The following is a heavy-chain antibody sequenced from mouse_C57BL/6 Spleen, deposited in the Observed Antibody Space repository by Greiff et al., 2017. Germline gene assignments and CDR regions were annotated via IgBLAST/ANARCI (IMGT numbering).Heavy chain of an antibody. CDR1: GYTFTDYY. CDR3: ARGGDVEYYFDY. V-gene: IGHV1-26*01. J-gene: IGHJ2*01. D-gene: IGHD3-3*01. CDR2: INPNNGGT. Sequence: EVQLQQSGPELVKPGASVKISCKASGYTFTDYYMNWVKQSHGKSLEWIGDINPNNGGTSYNQKFKGKATLTVDKSSSTAYMELRSLTSEDSAVYYCARGGDVEYYFDYWGQGTTLTVSS.